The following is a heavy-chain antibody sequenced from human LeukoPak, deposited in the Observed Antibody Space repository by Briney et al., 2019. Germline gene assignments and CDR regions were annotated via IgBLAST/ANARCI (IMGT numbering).Heavy chain of an antibody. D-gene: IGHD4-11*01. CDR1: GGSISSSNYY. J-gene: IGHJ5*02. V-gene: IGHV4-39*01. Sequence: SETLSLTCTVSGGSISSSNYYWGWIRQPPGKGLERIGSIYYSGSTYYNPSLKSRVTISVDTSKNQFSLKLSSVTAADTAVYYCARRPVTTGANWFDPWGQGTLVTVSS. CDR3: ARRPVTTGANWFDP. CDR2: IYYSGST.